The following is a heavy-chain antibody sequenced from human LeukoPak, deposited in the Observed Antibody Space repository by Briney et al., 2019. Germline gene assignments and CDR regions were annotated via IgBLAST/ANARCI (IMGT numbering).Heavy chain of an antibody. D-gene: IGHD3-10*01. CDR2: INPSGGST. V-gene: IGHV1-46*01. CDR3: AREFSGSGSYYPDFDY. J-gene: IGHJ4*02. Sequence: ASVKVSCKASGYTFTSYYMHWVRQAPGQGLEWMGIINPSGGSTSYAQKFQGRVTMTRDTSTSTVYMELSSLRSKDTAVYYCAREFSGSGSYYPDFDYWGQGTLVTVSS. CDR1: GYTFTSYY.